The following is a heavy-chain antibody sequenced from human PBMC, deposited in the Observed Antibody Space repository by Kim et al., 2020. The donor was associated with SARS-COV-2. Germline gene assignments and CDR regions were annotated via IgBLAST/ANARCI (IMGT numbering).Heavy chain of an antibody. V-gene: IGHV3-48*02. CDR3: ARDWNWGIDV. CDR2: ISVTDAI. D-gene: IGHD7-27*01. CDR1: GFTFTTYN. J-gene: IGHJ4*02. Sequence: GWSLRLSCAASGFTFTTYNMNWVRQAPGKGLEWISYISVTDAISYADSVKGRFTISRDYAKNSLDLQMNSLRDEDTAVYYCARDWNWGIDVWGQGTLVTVSS.